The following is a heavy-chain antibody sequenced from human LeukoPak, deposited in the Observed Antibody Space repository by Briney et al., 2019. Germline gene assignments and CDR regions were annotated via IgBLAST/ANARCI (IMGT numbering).Heavy chain of an antibody. CDR3: ARGLSGSYTRDY. J-gene: IGHJ4*02. Sequence: GGSLRLSCAASGFTFSSYEMNWVRQAPGKGLEWVSYISSSGSTIYYADSVKGRFTISRDSAKNSLYLQMNNLRAEDTAVYYCARGLSGSYTRDYWGQGILVTVSS. CDR1: GFTFSSYE. V-gene: IGHV3-48*03. CDR2: ISSSGSTI. D-gene: IGHD1-26*01.